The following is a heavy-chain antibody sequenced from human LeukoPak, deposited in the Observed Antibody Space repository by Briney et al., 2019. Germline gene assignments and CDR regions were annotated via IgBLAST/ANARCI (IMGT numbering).Heavy chain of an antibody. CDR1: GFTFSSYA. CDR3: ARDGDVGTAMAAAFDY. V-gene: IGHV3-30-3*01. CDR2: ISYDGSNK. Sequence: GRSLRLSCAASGFTFSSYAMHWVRQAPGKGLEWVAVISYDGSNKYYADSVKGRFTISRDNSKSTLYLQMNSLRAEDTAVYYCARDGDVGTAMAAAFDYWGQGTLVTVSS. D-gene: IGHD5-18*01. J-gene: IGHJ4*02.